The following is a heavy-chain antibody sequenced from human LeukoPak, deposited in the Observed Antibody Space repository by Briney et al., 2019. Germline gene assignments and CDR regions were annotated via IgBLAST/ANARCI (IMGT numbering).Heavy chain of an antibody. V-gene: IGHV3-48*03. CDR3: ARDGSGYDS. Sequence: SGGSLRLSCAASGFTFSSYEMNRVRQAPGKGLEWVSYISSSGSTIYYADSVKGRFTISRDNAKNSLYLQMNSLRAEDTAVYYCARDGSGYDSWGQGTLVTVSS. D-gene: IGHD5-12*01. CDR2: ISSSGSTI. CDR1: GFTFSSYE. J-gene: IGHJ5*02.